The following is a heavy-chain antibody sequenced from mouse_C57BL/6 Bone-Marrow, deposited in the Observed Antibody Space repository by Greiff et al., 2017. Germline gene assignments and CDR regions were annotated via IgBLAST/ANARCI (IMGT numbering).Heavy chain of an antibody. D-gene: IGHD1-1*01. V-gene: IGHV1-81*01. CDR1: GYTFTSYG. Sequence: QVQLQQSGAELARPGASVKLSCKASGYTFTSYGISWVKQSTGQGLEWIGEIYPRSGNTYYNEKFKGKATLTADKSSSTAYMELRSLTSEDSAVYFCSFYGSRWYFDVWGTGTTVTVSS. J-gene: IGHJ1*03. CDR3: SFYGSRWYFDV. CDR2: IYPRSGNT.